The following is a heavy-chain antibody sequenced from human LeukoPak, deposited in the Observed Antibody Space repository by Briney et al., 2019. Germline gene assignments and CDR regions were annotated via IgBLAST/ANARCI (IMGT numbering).Heavy chain of an antibody. CDR1: EFTFSSYS. V-gene: IGHV3-21*01. D-gene: IGHD3-10*01. Sequence: GGSLRLSCAASEFTFSSYSMNWVRQAPGKGLEWVSSISSRSSYIYYADSVKGRFTISRDNAKNSLYLQMNSLRAEDTAVYYCAKDLHYGSADYWGQGTLVTVSS. J-gene: IGHJ4*02. CDR3: AKDLHYGSADY. CDR2: ISSRSSYI.